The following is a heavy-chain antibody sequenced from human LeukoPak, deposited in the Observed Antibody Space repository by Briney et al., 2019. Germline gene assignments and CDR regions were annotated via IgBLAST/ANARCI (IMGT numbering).Heavy chain of an antibody. V-gene: IGHV3-7*01. CDR3: AIRTSGNF. D-gene: IGHD3-10*01. CDR1: GFTFNGAW. Sequence: FTSLASGFTFNGAWLNWVSQAPGKGLGWVANLDPSGSQKRYVDSVKGRFTISKDNPGTSLYLEMNSLRAEDTALSYCAIRTSGNFWGQRTLVTVSS. J-gene: IGHJ4*02. CDR2: LDPSGSQK.